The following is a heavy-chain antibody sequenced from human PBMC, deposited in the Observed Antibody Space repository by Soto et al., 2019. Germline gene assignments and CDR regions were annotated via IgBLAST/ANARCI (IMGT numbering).Heavy chain of an antibody. Sequence: QVHLVQSGAEVKKPGASVKVSCKASGYTFISYAMHWVRQAPGQRLEWMGWINAGNGNTKYSQKFQGRVTITRDTXXSTAYMELSSLRSEDTAVYYCARKVGAFLLDAFDIWGQGTMVTVSS. CDR2: INAGNGNT. D-gene: IGHD1-26*01. CDR1: GYTFISYA. J-gene: IGHJ3*02. V-gene: IGHV1-3*01. CDR3: ARKVGAFLLDAFDI.